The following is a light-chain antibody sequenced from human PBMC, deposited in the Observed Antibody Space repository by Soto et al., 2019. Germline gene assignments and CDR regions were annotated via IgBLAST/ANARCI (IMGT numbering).Light chain of an antibody. J-gene: IGKJ1*01. V-gene: IGKV3-15*01. CDR2: GAF. CDR1: QSVSSN. Sequence: IVMTQSPVALSVTPRERATISCRASQSVSSNLAWYQQKPGQAPSLLIYGAFTRATGIPARLSGTGSGTEFTLTISRLEPEDFAVYYCQQYGSSGTSAQRAKVDI. CDR3: QQYGSSGT.